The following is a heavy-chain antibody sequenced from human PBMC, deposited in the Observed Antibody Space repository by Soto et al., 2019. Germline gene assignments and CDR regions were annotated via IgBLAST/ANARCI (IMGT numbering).Heavy chain of an antibody. D-gene: IGHD2-2*01. V-gene: IGHV4-30-2*01. CDR3: ARVPDR. Sequence: PSETLSLTCAVSGVSISSGGYSWSWIRQPPGKGLEWIGYIYHSGSTYYNPSLKSRVTISVDRSKNQFSLKLSSVTAADTAVYYCARVPDRWGQGTQVTVSS. J-gene: IGHJ5*02. CDR2: IYHSGST. CDR1: GVSISSGGYS.